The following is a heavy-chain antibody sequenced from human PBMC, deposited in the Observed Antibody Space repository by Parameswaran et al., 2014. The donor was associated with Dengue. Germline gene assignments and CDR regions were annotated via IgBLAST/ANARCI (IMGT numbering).Heavy chain of an antibody. D-gene: IGHD3-3*01. J-gene: IGHJ4*02. CDR3: ARGGANLLTYYAFL. Sequence: VRQAPGKGLEWVAVISYDGSNKYYADSVKGRFTISRDNSKNTLYLQMNSLRAEDTAVYYCARGGANLLTYYAFLWGQGTLVTVSS. CDR2: ISYDGSNK. V-gene: IGHV3-30-3*01.